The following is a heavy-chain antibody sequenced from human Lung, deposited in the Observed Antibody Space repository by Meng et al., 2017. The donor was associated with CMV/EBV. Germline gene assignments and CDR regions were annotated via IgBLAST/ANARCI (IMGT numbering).Heavy chain of an antibody. CDR1: GYTFTGYY. D-gene: IGHD2-2*01. V-gene: IGHV1-2*02. CDR3: ARSSRADRYDAFDI. Sequence: SXXVSXKASGYTFTGYYMHWVRQAPGQGLEWMGWINPNSGGTNYAQKFQGRVTMTRDTSISTAYMELSRLRSDDTAGYYCARSSRADRYDAFDIWGQGTXVTCSS. CDR2: INPNSGGT. J-gene: IGHJ3*02.